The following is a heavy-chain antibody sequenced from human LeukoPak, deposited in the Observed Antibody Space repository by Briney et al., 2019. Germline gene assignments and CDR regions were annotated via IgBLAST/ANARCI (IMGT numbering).Heavy chain of an antibody. V-gene: IGHV5-51*01. D-gene: IGHD3-3*01. CDR1: RYTFSSYW. CDR3: ARQNDFSLDY. Sequence: GEYLRISCKGSRYTFSSYWIGWVRQMPGKGLEWMGIIYPGDSDTRYSPSLQGQVTISVDTSIGTAYLQWSSLKASDTAIYYCARQNDFSLDYWGQGTLVTVSS. CDR2: IYPGDSDT. J-gene: IGHJ4*02.